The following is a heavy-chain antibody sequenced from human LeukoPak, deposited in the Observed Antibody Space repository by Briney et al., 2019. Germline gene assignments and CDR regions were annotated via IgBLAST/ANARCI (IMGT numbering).Heavy chain of an antibody. J-gene: IGHJ4*02. CDR2: ISGSGGST. D-gene: IGHD3-3*01. CDR3: AKDWEMTYYDFWSGFDY. CDR1: GFTFSSYA. Sequence: PGGSLRLSCAASGFTFSSYAMSWVRQAPGKGLEWVSAISGSGGSTYYADSVKGRFTISRDNSKNTLYLQMNSLRAGDTAVYYCAKDWEMTYYDFWSGFDYWGQGTLVTVSS. V-gene: IGHV3-23*01.